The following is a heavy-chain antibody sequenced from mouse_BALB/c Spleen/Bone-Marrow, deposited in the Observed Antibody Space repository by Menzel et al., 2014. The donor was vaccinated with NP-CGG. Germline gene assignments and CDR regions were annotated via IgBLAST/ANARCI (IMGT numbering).Heavy chain of an antibody. V-gene: IGHV4-1*02. J-gene: IGHJ3*01. CDR3: TRLHYYGYSAY. CDR1: GFDFSRYW. D-gene: IGHD1-2*01. CDR2: INPDSSTI. Sequence: EVMLVESGGGLVQPGGSLKLSCAASGFDFSRYWMGWVRQAPGKGLEWIGEINPDSSTINYTPSLKDKFIISRDNAKNTLYLQKSKVRSENTALYYCTRLHYYGYSAYWGQGTLVTVST.